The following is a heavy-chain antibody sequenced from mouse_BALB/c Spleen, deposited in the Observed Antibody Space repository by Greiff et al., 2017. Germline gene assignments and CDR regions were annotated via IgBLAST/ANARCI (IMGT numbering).Heavy chain of an antibody. Sequence: VQLQQSGAELVRPGALVKLSCKASGFNIKDYYMHWVKQRPEQGLEWIGWIDPENGNTIYDPKFQGKASITADTSSNTAYLQLSSLTSEDTAVYYCARAGYRYDGYYYAMDYWGQGTSVTVSS. V-gene: IGHV14-1*02. CDR2: IDPENGNT. CDR1: GFNIKDYY. D-gene: IGHD2-14*01. CDR3: ARAGYRYDGYYYAMDY. J-gene: IGHJ4*01.